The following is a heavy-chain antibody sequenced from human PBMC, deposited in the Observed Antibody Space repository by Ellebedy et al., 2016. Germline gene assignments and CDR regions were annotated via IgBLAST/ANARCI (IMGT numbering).Heavy chain of an antibody. CDR1: GFTFSSYS. V-gene: IGHV3-21*01. D-gene: IGHD3-22*01. Sequence: GESLKISCAASGFTFSSYSMNWVRQAPGKGLEWVSSISSSSSYIYYADSVKGRFTISRDNAKNSLYLQMNSLRAEDTAVYYCARDVAYDSSGYCFDYWGQGTLVTVSS. J-gene: IGHJ4*02. CDR3: ARDVAYDSSGYCFDY. CDR2: ISSSSSYI.